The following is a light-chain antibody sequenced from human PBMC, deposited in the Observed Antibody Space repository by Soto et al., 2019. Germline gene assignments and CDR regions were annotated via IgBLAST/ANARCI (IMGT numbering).Light chain of an antibody. CDR2: DVS. J-gene: IGLJ1*01. V-gene: IGLV2-14*01. Sequence: LTQPASVSGSPGQSITISCPGTSSDVGGYNYVSWYQQHPGKAPKLMIYDVSNRPSGVSNRFSGSKSGNTASLTISGLQAEDEADYYCNSYTSSSTYVFGTGTKVTVL. CDR3: NSYTSSSTYV. CDR1: SSDVGGYNY.